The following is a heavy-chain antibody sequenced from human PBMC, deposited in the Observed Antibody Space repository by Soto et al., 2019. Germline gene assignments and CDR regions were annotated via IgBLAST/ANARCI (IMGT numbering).Heavy chain of an antibody. D-gene: IGHD6-13*01. CDR3: ARGFPGYSSSWYGKKASWFDP. V-gene: IGHV4-34*01. J-gene: IGHJ5*02. Sequence: SETLSLTCAVYGGSFSGYYWSWIRQPPGKGLEWIGEINHSGRTNYNPSLKSRVTISVDTYKNQFSLKLSSVTAADTAVYYCARGFPGYSSSWYGKKASWFDPWGQGTLVTVSS. CDR2: INHSGRT. CDR1: GGSFSGYY.